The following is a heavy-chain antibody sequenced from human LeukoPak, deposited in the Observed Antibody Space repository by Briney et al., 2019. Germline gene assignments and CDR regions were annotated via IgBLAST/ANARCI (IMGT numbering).Heavy chain of an antibody. V-gene: IGHV1-18*01. J-gene: IGHJ4*02. D-gene: IGHD6-13*01. CDR2: ISANSGDT. Sequence: ASVKVSFQAPGYTFTINGISWGRPAPGRGLEWMGWISANSGDTIYAEKFHGRVTLTRDTSTGTAYMELNSLTYDDTAVYYCARDRWYAFDYWGQGTLVTVSS. CDR3: ARDRWYAFDY. CDR1: GYTFTING.